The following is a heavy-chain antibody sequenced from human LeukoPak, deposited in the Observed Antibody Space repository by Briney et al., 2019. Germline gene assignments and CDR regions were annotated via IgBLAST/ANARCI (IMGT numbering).Heavy chain of an antibody. D-gene: IGHD5-24*01. CDR3: ARVGAGVDGKWGWFDP. J-gene: IGHJ5*02. Sequence: GASVKVSCKASGYTFTNYYMHWCQQAPGKGRECGGRVDPEDGETKYAERFQGRVTITADTSTDTAYMELSSLRSEDTAVYFCARVGAGVDGKWGWFDPWGQGTLVTVSS. CDR1: GYTFTNYY. V-gene: IGHV1-69-2*01. CDR2: VDPEDGET.